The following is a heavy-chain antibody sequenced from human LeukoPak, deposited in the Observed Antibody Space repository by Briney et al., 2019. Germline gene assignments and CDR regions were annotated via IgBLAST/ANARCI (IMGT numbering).Heavy chain of an antibody. CDR2: IYHSGST. D-gene: IGHD3-16*01. Sequence: NSSETLSLTCAVSGYSISSGYYWGWIRQPPGKGLEWIGSIYHSGSTYYNPSLKSRVTISVDTSKNQFSLKLSSVTAADTAVYYYARRGDFLIDYWGQGTLVTVSS. J-gene: IGHJ4*02. V-gene: IGHV4-38-2*01. CDR1: GYSISSGYY. CDR3: ARRGDFLIDY.